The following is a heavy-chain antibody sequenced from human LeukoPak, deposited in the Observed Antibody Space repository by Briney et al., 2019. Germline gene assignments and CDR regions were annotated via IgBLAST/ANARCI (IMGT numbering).Heavy chain of an antibody. D-gene: IGHD3-3*01. CDR2: ISSSSSTI. J-gene: IGHJ6*02. CDR3: ARDRIFGVVNLRRYGMDV. Sequence: GGSLRLSCAASGFTFSNAWMNWVRQAPGKGLEWVSYISSSSSTIYYADSVKGRFTISRDNAKNSLYLQMNSLRAEDTAVYYCARDRIFGVVNLRRYGMDVWGQGTTVTVSS. V-gene: IGHV3-48*01. CDR1: GFTFSNAW.